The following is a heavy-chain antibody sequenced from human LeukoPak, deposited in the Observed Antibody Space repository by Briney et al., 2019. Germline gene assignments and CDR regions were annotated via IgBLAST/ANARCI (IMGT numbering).Heavy chain of an antibody. V-gene: IGHV4-4*07. CDR3: ARMRRGVDV. J-gene: IGHJ6*02. CDR1: GESISSDT. CDR2: VHIGERT. Sequence: KASETLSLSCTVSGESISSDTYNWVRQPAGKGLEWVGLVHIGERTTYYNPSLKSRLSLSLDTSNSHFSLKLTSVTAADAAVYYCARMRRGVDVWGQGTTVTVSS.